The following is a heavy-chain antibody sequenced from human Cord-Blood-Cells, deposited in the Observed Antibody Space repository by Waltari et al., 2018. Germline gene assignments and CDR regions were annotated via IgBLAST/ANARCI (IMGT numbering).Heavy chain of an antibody. V-gene: IGHV4-34*01. CDR2: NT. Sequence: NTNYNPSLKSRVTISVDTSKNQFSLKLSSVTAADTAVYYCASSGVAAAGKYYFDYWGQGTLVTVSS. J-gene: IGHJ4*02. CDR3: ASSGVAAAGKYYFDY. D-gene: IGHD6-13*01.